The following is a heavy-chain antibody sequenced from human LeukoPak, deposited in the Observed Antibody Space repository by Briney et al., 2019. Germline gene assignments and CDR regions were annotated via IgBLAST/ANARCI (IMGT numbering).Heavy chain of an antibody. CDR2: LYSSGST. CDR1: GGSINSGNYH. CDR3: VRDFSGYTYYMDI. Sequence: SETLSLTCTASGGSINSGNYHWSWIRQPAGKGLEWIGRLYSSGSTKYNPSLKSRVTISGDTSDNQISLELSSVTAADTAVYYCVRDFSGYTYYMDIWGKGTTVTVSS. V-gene: IGHV4-61*02. D-gene: IGHD3-22*01. J-gene: IGHJ6*03.